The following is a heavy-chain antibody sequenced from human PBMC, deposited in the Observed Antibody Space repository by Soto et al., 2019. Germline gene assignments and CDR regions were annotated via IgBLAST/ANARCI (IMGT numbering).Heavy chain of an antibody. D-gene: IGHD3-16*01. CDR1: GFTFSSYW. CDR3: ARTGVGGPPWV. V-gene: IGHV3-7*01. Sequence: QPGGSLRLSCAASGFTFSSYWMSWVRQAPGKGLEWVANIKQDGTEKYYVDSVKGRFTISRDNAKNSLYLQMNSLRAEDTAVYYCARTGVGGPPWVWGQGTTVTVSS. J-gene: IGHJ6*02. CDR2: IKQDGTEK.